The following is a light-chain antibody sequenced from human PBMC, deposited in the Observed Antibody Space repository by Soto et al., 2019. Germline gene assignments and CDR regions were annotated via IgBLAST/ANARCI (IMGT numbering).Light chain of an antibody. CDR2: EVN. Sequence: QSALTQPASVSGSPGQSISVSCTGSSGDVGSYKYVSWYQQHPGKAPKLIIYEVNKRPSGVSDRFSGSKSGNTASLAISGLRSEDEADYYCAGWDDSLSGVVFGGGTKLTVL. CDR3: AGWDDSLSGVV. V-gene: IGLV2-14*01. CDR1: SGDVGSYKY. J-gene: IGLJ2*01.